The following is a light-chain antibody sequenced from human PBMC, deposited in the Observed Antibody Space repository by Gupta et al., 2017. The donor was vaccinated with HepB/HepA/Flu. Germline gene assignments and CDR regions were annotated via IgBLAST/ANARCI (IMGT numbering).Light chain of an antibody. CDR3: QVWDGSSDHVV. Sequence: SYALTQPPSVALAPGQTAIFTCEGSNIGNQRVHWYQQKPGQAPLLVVYDDYDRPSGIPERLSGSHSGNTATLTISRVEAGDEADYYCQVWDGSSDHVVFGGGTRLTVL. CDR1: NIGNQR. J-gene: IGLJ2*01. CDR2: DDY. V-gene: IGLV3-21*02.